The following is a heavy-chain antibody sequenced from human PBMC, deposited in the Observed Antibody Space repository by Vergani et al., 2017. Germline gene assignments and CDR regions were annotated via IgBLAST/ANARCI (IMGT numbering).Heavy chain of an antibody. Sequence: QVNLQESGPGLVKPSETLSLTCTVSGASVNSYYWSWIRQPPGKGLEWMGYVSFRGDTLYDPSVKGRMTISLNTSSNQFSLYLTSVTAADTAVYYCAMRVVPAANDYWGQGTLVTVSS. D-gene: IGHD2-2*01. CDR3: AMRVVPAANDY. V-gene: IGHV4-59*02. J-gene: IGHJ4*02. CDR2: VSFRGDT. CDR1: GASVNSYY.